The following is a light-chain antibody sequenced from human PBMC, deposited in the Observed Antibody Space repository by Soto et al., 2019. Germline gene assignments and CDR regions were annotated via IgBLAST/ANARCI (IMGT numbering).Light chain of an antibody. CDR3: HQTYSPPDT. CDR1: QSVDIS. J-gene: IGKJ1*01. Sequence: EIVLTQSPATLSVSPGERVTLSCRASQSVDISLAWYQQKPGQAPRLLIYGASNLQSGVPSRFSGSGSGTDFTLTISGLQPDDSATYYCHQTYSPPDTFGQGTKVDIK. CDR2: GAS. V-gene: IGKV3-15*01.